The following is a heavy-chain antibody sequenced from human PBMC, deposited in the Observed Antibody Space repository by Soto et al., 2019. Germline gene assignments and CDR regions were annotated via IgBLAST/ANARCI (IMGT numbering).Heavy chain of an antibody. J-gene: IGHJ5*02. V-gene: IGHV1-69*13. CDR3: ARDGNSSGWYPRISGWFDP. CDR2: IIPIFGTA. D-gene: IGHD6-19*01. Sequence: GASVKVSCKASGGTFSSYAISWVRQAPGQGLEWMGGIIPIFGTANYAQKFQGRVTITADESTSTAYMELSSLRSEDTAVYYCARDGNSSGWYPRISGWFDPWGQGTLVTVSS. CDR1: GGTFSSYA.